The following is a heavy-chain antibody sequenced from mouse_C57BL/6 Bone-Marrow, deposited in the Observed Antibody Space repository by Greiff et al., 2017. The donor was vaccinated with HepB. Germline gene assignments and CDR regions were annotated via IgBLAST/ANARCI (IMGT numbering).Heavy chain of an antibody. CDR2: ISYDGSN. CDR3: ARDYCGSSFHWYFDV. Sequence: EVKLVESGPGLVKLSQSLSLTCSVTGYSITSGYYWNWIRQFPGNKLEWMGYISYDGSNNYNPSLKNRISITRDTSKNQFFLKLNSVTTEDTATYYCARDYCGSSFHWYFDVWGTGTTVTVSS. D-gene: IGHD1-1*01. J-gene: IGHJ1*03. CDR1: GYSITSGYY. V-gene: IGHV3-6*01.